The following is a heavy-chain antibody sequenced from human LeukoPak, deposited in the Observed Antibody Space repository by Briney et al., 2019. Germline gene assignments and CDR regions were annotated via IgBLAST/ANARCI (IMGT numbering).Heavy chain of an antibody. Sequence: AGGSLRLSCAASGFTFNIYGMHWVRQAPGKGLEWVAFIPFDGSNQYYADSVKGRFTISRDNSKNTLYLQMKSLRVDDTAVYYCAKDGRSETIWSDYWGQGTLVTVSS. CDR2: IPFDGSNQ. V-gene: IGHV3-30*02. CDR3: AKDGRSETIWSDY. CDR1: GFTFNIYG. J-gene: IGHJ4*02. D-gene: IGHD3-3*01.